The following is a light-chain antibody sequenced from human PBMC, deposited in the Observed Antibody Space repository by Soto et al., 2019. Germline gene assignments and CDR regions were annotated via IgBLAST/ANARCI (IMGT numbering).Light chain of an antibody. Sequence: QSVLTQPRSVSGSPGQSVTISCTGTSSNVGGYDYVSWYQQHPGKAPKFIIYDVSKRPSGVPDRFSGSKSGNSASLTISGLQAEDEADYYCCSYAGSYSWVFGGGTKRTVL. CDR1: SSNVGGYDY. J-gene: IGLJ3*02. CDR2: DVS. CDR3: CSYAGSYSWV. V-gene: IGLV2-11*01.